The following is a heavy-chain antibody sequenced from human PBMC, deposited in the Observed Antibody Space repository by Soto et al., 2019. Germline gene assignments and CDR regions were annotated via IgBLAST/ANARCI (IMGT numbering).Heavy chain of an antibody. V-gene: IGHV3-30-3*01. CDR1: GFTFSSYA. CDR2: ISYDGSNK. J-gene: IGHJ4*02. CDR3: ARDGTPYCISTSCYVRPLDY. Sequence: PGGPLRLSYAASGFTFSSYAMHRVRQAPGKGLEWVAVISYDGSNKYYADSVKGRFTISRDNSKNTLYLQMNSLRAEDTAVYYCARDGTPYCISTSCYVRPLDYWGQGT. D-gene: IGHD2-2*01.